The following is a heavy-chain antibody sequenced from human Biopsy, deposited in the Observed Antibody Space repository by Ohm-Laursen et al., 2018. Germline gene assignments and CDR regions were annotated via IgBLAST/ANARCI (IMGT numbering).Heavy chain of an antibody. Sequence: SETLSLTCSVSGGSISNNNYYWGWTRQPPGKGLERIGSIFYRGSTHYKPSLKSRVNISVDTSKNQFSLKLNSVTAADTAVYYCARDYDTSGYYYVSWGQGTLVTVSS. CDR3: ARDYDTSGYYYVS. CDR1: GGSISNNNYY. J-gene: IGHJ5*02. CDR2: IFYRGST. D-gene: IGHD3-22*01. V-gene: IGHV4-39*01.